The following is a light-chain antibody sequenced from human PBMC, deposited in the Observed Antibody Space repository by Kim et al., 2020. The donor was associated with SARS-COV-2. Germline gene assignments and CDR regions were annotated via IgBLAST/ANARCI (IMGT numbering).Light chain of an antibody. Sequence: DIQMTQSPSSLSASVGHRVTITCQASQDISNYLNWYQQKPGKAPKLLIYDASNLETGVPSRFSGSGSGTDFTFTISSLQPEDIATYYCQQYDNLPRYTFGQGTKLEI. CDR1: QDISNY. V-gene: IGKV1-33*01. CDR2: DAS. J-gene: IGKJ2*01. CDR3: QQYDNLPRYT.